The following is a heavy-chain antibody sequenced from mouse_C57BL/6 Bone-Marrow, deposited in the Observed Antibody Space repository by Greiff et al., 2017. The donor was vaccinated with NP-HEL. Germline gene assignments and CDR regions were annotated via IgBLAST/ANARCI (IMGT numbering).Heavy chain of an antibody. D-gene: IGHD2-4*01. CDR3: ARQLYDYSPWFAY. CDR1: GFTFSSYG. CDR2: ISSGGSYT. J-gene: IGHJ3*01. V-gene: IGHV5-6*01. Sequence: EVHLVESGGDLVKPGGSLKLSCAASGFTFSSYGMSWVRQTPDKRLEWVATISSGGSYTYYPDSVKGRFTISRDNAKNTLYLQMSSLKSEDTAMYYGARQLYDYSPWFAYWGQGTLVTVSA.